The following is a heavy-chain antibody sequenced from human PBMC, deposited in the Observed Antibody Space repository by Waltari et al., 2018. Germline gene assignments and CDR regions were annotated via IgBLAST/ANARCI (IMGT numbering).Heavy chain of an antibody. V-gene: IGHV3-30*02. J-gene: IGHJ4*02. CDR1: GFTFSSYG. CDR2: IRYDGSNK. Sequence: QVQLVESGGGVVQPGGSLRLSCAASGFTFSSYGMHWVRQAPGKGLEWVAFIRYDGSNKYYADSGKGRFTISRDNSKNTLYLQMNSLRAEDTAVYYCAKAAYNWNYPDDYWGQGTLVTVSS. D-gene: IGHD1-7*01. CDR3: AKAAYNWNYPDDY.